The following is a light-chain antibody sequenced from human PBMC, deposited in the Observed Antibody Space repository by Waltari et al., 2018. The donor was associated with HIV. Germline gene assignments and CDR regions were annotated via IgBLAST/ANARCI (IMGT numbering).Light chain of an antibody. CDR1: QNLLSSDGETY. CDR2: TVS. CDR3: MQSLQVPYT. Sequence: DIVMTQTPLSLSVTPGQPASISCTSSQNLLSSDGETYLYWHLQKPGQPPQLLIYTVSNRFSGVPDRFSGSGSGTDFTLKISRVEAEDVGVYYCMQSLQVPYTFGQGTKLEIK. V-gene: IGKV2D-29*01. J-gene: IGKJ2*01.